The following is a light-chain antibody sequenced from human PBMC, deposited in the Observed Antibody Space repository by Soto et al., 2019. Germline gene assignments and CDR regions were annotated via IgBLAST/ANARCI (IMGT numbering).Light chain of an antibody. J-gene: IGLJ3*02. CDR1: SGSVSTSDY. CDR2: STN. V-gene: IGLV8-61*01. Sequence: QTVVTQEPSLSVSPGGTVTLTCGLSSGSVSTSDYPSWYQQTPGQAPRTLIYSTNTRSSGVPDRFSGSILGNKAALTITGAQADDESDYYCVLYMNSGTLFGGGTKVTVL. CDR3: VLYMNSGTL.